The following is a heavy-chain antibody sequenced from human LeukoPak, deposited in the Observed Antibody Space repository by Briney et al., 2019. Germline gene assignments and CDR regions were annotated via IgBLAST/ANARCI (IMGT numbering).Heavy chain of an antibody. CDR1: GFTFSSYW. Sequence: PGGSLRLSCAASGFTFSSYWMSWVRQAPWKGLEWVANIKQDGSVKYYVDSVKGRFTISRDNAKNSLYLQMNSLRAEDTAVYYCARDDSSSWSFDYWGQGTLVTVSS. D-gene: IGHD6-13*01. CDR3: ARDDSSSWSFDY. J-gene: IGHJ4*02. CDR2: IKQDGSVK. V-gene: IGHV3-7*01.